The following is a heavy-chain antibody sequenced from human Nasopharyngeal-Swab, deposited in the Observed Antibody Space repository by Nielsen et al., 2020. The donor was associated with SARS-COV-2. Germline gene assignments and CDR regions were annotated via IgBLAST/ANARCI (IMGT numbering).Heavy chain of an antibody. CDR3: AKLPTAMDETYMDV. V-gene: IGHV3-13*01. CDR1: GFTFSSYD. D-gene: IGHD5-18*01. J-gene: IGHJ6*03. CDR2: IGTAGDT. Sequence: GESLKISCAASGFTFSSYDMHWVRQATGTGLEWVSAIGTAGDTYYPGSVKGRFTISRENAKNSLYLQMNSLRAEDTALYYCAKLPTAMDETYMDVWGKGTTVTVSS.